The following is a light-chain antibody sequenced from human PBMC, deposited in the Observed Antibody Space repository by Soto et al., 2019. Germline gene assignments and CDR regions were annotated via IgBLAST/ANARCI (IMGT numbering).Light chain of an antibody. CDR1: QSINNH. CDR3: QQSYITLYS. V-gene: IGKV1-39*01. CDR2: APS. Sequence: DIQMTQSPSSLSASVGDRVTITCRAMQSINNHSSWYQQKPGKAPKLLINAPSSLQSGLPSRFSGSGYETEFTLTISSLQPEDFATYYCQQSYITLYSFGQGTSLEIK. J-gene: IGKJ2*03.